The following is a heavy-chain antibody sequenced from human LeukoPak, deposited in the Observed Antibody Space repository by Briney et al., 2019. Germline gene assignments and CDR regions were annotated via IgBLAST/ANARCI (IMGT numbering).Heavy chain of an antibody. Sequence: SETLSLTCTLSSGSLSSSYWSWIRQPAGKGLEWIGRIYTSGSTNYNPSLKSRVTMSVDTSKNQFSLKLSSVTAADAAVYYCTRDCSGGTCYLGVVDYWGQGILVTVSS. D-gene: IGHD2-15*01. CDR3: TRDCSGGTCYLGVVDY. J-gene: IGHJ4*02. CDR1: SGSLSSSY. CDR2: IYTSGST. V-gene: IGHV4-4*07.